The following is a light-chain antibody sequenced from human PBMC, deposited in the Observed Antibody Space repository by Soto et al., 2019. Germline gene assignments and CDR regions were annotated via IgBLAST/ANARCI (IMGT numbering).Light chain of an antibody. CDR3: HQRNT. J-gene: IGKJ5*01. Sequence: LVLTQSPVTLSLSPGDRATLSCRASQSVSTYLAWYRQVPGQPPRLLIYDTTNRAAGIPPWFSGSRSGTDFTLTISSVEPEDFALYYCHQRNTFGQGTRLEIK. V-gene: IGKV3-11*01. CDR1: QSVSTY. CDR2: DTT.